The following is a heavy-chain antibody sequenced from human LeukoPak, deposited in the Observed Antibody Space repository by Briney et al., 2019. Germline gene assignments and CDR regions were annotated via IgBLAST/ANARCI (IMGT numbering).Heavy chain of an antibody. V-gene: IGHV3-53*01. D-gene: IGHD6-13*01. Sequence: GGSLRLSCAASGFTVSNNYMSWVRQAPGKGLEWVSVIYSGGSTYYADSVKGRFTISRDNSKNTLYLQMNSLRAEDTAVYYCARESAAGTEGYFDYWGQGTLVTVSS. J-gene: IGHJ4*02. CDR3: ARESAAGTEGYFDY. CDR1: GFTVSNNY. CDR2: IYSGGST.